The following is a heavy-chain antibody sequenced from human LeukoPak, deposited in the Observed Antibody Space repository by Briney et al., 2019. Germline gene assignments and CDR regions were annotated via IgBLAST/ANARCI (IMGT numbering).Heavy chain of an antibody. V-gene: IGHV4-59*12. Sequence: PSETLSLTCTVSGGSITDYYWGWIRQPPGKGLEWIGYDYYSGSSNYNPSLKSRVTISVDTSKNQFSLRLSSVTAADTAVYYCAREITMVRGVTYNWFDPWGQGTLVTVSS. D-gene: IGHD3-10*01. CDR3: AREITMVRGVTYNWFDP. J-gene: IGHJ5*02. CDR2: DYYSGSS. CDR1: GGSITDYY.